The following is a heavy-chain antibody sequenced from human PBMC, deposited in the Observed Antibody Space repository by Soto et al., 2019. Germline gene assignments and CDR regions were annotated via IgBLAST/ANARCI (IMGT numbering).Heavy chain of an antibody. Sequence: SETLSLTCAVYGGSFSGYYWSWIRQPPGKGLEWIGEISHSGSTNYNPSLKSRVTISVDTSKNQFSLKLSSVTAADTAVYYCARARDSSGWYRAGNGVINWFDPWGQGTLVTVS. CDR1: GGSFSGYY. CDR3: ARARDSSGWYRAGNGVINWFDP. CDR2: ISHSGST. D-gene: IGHD6-19*01. V-gene: IGHV4-34*01. J-gene: IGHJ5*02.